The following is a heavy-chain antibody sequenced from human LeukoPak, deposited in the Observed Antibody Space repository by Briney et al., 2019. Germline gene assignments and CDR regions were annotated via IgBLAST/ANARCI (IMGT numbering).Heavy chain of an antibody. Sequence: PSETLSLTCTVSGASISSYYWTWIRQPAGKGLEWIGRIYTSGSTNYNPSLKRRVAMSVDTSKNQFSLKLSSVTAADTAVYYCARLSADSSSSRGFDYWGQGTLVTVSS. CDR1: GASISSYY. V-gene: IGHV4-4*07. CDR2: IYTSGST. CDR3: ARLSADSSSSRGFDY. J-gene: IGHJ4*02. D-gene: IGHD2-2*01.